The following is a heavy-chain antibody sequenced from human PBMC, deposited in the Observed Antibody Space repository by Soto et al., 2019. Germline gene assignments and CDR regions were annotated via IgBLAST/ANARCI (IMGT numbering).Heavy chain of an antibody. J-gene: IGHJ5*02. Sequence: SETLSLTCTVSGGSFSSGGYYWSWIRQHPGKGVEWIGYIYYSVSTYYNPSLKSRVTISVDTSKNQFSLKLSTVTAADTAVYYCARDHIAEGWFHPWGQGTLVTVSS. CDR2: IYYSVST. CDR3: ARDHIAEGWFHP. CDR1: GGSFSSGGYY. D-gene: IGHD2-21*01. V-gene: IGHV4-31*03.